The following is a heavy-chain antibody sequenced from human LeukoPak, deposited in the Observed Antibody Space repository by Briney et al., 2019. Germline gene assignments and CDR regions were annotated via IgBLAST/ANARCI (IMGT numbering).Heavy chain of an antibody. CDR3: ARGVYIAAAQYGY. Sequence: SETLSLTCTVSGGSISSYYWGWIRQPPGKGLEWIGYIYYSGTTNYNPSLKSRVTISVDTSKNQFSLRLSSVTAADTAVYYCARGVYIAAAQYGYWGQGTLVTVSS. J-gene: IGHJ4*02. D-gene: IGHD6-13*01. V-gene: IGHV4-59*01. CDR2: IYYSGTT. CDR1: GGSISSYY.